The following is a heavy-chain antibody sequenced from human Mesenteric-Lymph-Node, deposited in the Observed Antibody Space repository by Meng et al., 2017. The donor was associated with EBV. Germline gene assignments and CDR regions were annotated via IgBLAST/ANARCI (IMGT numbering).Heavy chain of an antibody. Sequence: QVQLQQSGPGLVKPSQTLSLTCAISGDSVSSNNAAWNWIRQSPSRGLEWLGRTYYRSKWYNDYAVSVKSRITINPDTSKNQFSLQLNSVTPEDTAVYYCASSRPLAGNWNYHYWGQGTLVTVSS. CDR2: TYYRSKWYN. CDR1: GDSVSSNNAA. V-gene: IGHV6-1*01. D-gene: IGHD1-7*01. CDR3: ASSRPLAGNWNYHY. J-gene: IGHJ4*02.